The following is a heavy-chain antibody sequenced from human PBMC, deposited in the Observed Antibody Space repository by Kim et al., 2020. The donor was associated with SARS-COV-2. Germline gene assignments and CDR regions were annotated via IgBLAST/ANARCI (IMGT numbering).Heavy chain of an antibody. V-gene: IGHV4-39*01. CDR1: GGSISSSSYY. CDR3: ARPYYYDSSGDCD. J-gene: IGHJ4*02. D-gene: IGHD3-22*01. Sequence: SETLSLTCTVSGGSISSSSYYWGWIRQPPGKGLEWIGSIYYSGSTYYNPSLKGRVTISVDTSKNQFSLKLSSVTAADTAVYYCARPYYYDSSGDCDWGQGTLVTVSA. CDR2: IYYSGST.